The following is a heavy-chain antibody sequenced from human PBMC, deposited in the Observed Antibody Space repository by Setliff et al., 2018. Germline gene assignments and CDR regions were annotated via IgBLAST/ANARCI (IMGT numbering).Heavy chain of an antibody. V-gene: IGHV1-18*01. Sequence: GASVKVSCKASGYTFTSYGISWVRQAPGQGLEWMGWISAYNGNTNYAQKLQGRVTMTTDTSTSTAYMELRRLRSDDTAVYYCARIMGIVGDNWFDPWGQGTLVTVSS. CDR3: ARIMGIVGDNWFDP. CDR2: ISAYNGNT. D-gene: IGHD1-26*01. J-gene: IGHJ5*02. CDR1: GYTFTSYG.